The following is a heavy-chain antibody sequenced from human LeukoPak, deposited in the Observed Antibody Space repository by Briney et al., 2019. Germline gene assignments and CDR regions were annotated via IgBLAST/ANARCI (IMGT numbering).Heavy chain of an antibody. J-gene: IGHJ4*02. V-gene: IGHV1-3*01. CDR2: INAGNGNT. D-gene: IGHD4-17*01. CDR3: ARDGVNTVTMDY. CDR1: GYTFTSYA. Sequence: ASVKVSCKASGYTFTSYAMHWVRQAPGQRLEWMGWINAGNGNTKYSQKFQGRVTITRDTSASTAYMELSSLRSEDTAVYYCARDGVNTVTMDYWGQGTPVTVSS.